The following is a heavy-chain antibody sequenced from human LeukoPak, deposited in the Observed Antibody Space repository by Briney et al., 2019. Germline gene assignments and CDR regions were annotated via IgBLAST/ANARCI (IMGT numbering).Heavy chain of an antibody. CDR2: ISGSGSST. V-gene: IGHV3-23*01. Sequence: TGGSLRLSCAASGFTFSSYAMSWVPQAPGKGLEWVSGISGSGSSTYYADSVKGRFTISRDNSKNTLNLQMNSLRAEDTAVYYCANHSDTAMVYAYWGQGTLVTVSS. D-gene: IGHD5-18*01. CDR1: GFTFSSYA. J-gene: IGHJ4*02. CDR3: ANHSDTAMVYAY.